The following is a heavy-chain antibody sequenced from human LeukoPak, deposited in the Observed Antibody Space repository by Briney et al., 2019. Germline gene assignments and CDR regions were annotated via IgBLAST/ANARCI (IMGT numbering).Heavy chain of an antibody. J-gene: IGHJ4*02. V-gene: IGHV3-48*01. CDR3: GRDYKYAFDN. Sequence: GGSLRLSCAASGFTFSDYSMNWVPQAPGKGLEWISYVGIASGNTNYADSVKGRFTISGDKAKNSLYLQMNSLRVEDTAVYYCGRDYKYAFDNWGQGTLVTVSS. CDR1: GFTFSDYS. D-gene: IGHD5-24*01. CDR2: VGIASGNT.